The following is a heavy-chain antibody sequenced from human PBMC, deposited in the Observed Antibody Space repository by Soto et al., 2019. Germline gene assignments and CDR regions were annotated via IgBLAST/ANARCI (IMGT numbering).Heavy chain of an antibody. CDR1: GGSFSGYY. CDR3: ASTGYSSSGGTWFDP. J-gene: IGHJ5*02. D-gene: IGHD6-13*01. V-gene: IGHV4-34*01. CDR2: INHSGST. Sequence: PSETLSLTCAVYGGSFSGYYWSWIRQPPGKGLEWIGEINHSGSTNYNPSLKSRVTISVDTSKNQFSLKLSSVTAADTAVYYCASTGYSSSGGTWFDPWVQGTLVTVSS.